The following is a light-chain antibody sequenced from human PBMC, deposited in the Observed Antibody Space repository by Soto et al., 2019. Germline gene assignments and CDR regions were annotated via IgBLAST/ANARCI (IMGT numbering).Light chain of an antibody. CDR2: DVS. V-gene: IGLV2-11*01. CDR3: CSYAGSYTGV. CDR1: SSVVGGYNY. J-gene: IGLJ1*01. Sequence: QSVLTQPRSVSGSPGQSVTISCTGTSSVVGGYNYVSWYQQHPGKAPKLMIYDVSKRPSGVPDRFSGSKSGNTASLTISGLQAEDEAEYYCCSYAGSYTGVFGTGTKVTVL.